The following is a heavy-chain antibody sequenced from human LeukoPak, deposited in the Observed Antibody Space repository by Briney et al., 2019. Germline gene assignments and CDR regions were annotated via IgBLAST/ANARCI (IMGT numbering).Heavy chain of an antibody. CDR1: GFTLSINW. V-gene: IGHV3-15*05. CDR2: IKREVDGGTT. J-gene: IGHJ4*02. Sequence: GGSLRLSCVVSGFTLSINWTSWVRQPPGKGLEWDGRIKREVDGGTTDSAEPVKDRFVISRDDSKNTLYLYMNSVKTEDTGVYYCGTDPPGKYWGQGALVTVSS. D-gene: IGHD3-10*01. CDR3: GTDPPGKY.